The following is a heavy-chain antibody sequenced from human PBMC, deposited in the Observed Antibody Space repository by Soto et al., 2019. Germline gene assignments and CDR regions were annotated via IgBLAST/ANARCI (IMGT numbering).Heavy chain of an antibody. Sequence: QVQLQESGPGLVKPSETLSLTCTVSGGSISPYYWSWIRQPPGKGLEWIGYVYYSGNTNYNPSLERRVTISVDTSRNRFSLNLTSATAADTAVYYCARKGAAPSYAHYYMDVWGRGTAVTVSS. CDR3: ARKGAAPSYAHYYMDV. D-gene: IGHD6-13*01. CDR1: GGSISPYY. V-gene: IGHV4-59*01. J-gene: IGHJ6*03. CDR2: VYYSGNT.